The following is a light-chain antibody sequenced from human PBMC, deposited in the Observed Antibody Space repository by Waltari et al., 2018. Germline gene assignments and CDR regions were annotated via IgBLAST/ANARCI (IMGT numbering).Light chain of an antibody. J-gene: IGLJ3*02. CDR2: DDS. CDR1: NIGSKS. V-gene: IGLV3-21*02. Sequence: SYVLTQPPSVSVAPGQTARITCGGNNIGSKSVHWYQQKPGQAPVLVVYDDSDRPSGIPERFSGSKSGNTASLTISGLQAEDEADYYCSSYTSSSTWVFGGGTKLTVL. CDR3: SSYTSSSTWV.